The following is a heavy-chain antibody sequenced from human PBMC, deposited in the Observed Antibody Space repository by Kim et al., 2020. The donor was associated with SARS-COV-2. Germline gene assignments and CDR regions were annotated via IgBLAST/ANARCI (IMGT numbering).Heavy chain of an antibody. J-gene: IGHJ4*02. CDR2: VYYSGTT. V-gene: IGHV4-39*01. Sequence: SETLSLTCTVSGCSISSSSYYWGWIRQPPGKGLEWLGSVYYSGTTYYNPSLKSRVTISVDTSKNQFSLKLSSVTAADTAVYYCASTQGYWGQGTLVTVSS. CDR1: GCSISSSSYY. CDR3: ASTQGY.